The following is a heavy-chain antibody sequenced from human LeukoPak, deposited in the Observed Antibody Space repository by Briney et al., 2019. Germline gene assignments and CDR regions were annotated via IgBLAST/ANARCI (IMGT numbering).Heavy chain of an antibody. J-gene: IGHJ4*02. CDR1: EFSVGSNY. V-gene: IGHV3-23*01. CDR3: AKGIAARWGPNDY. CDR2: ISGSGGST. Sequence: GGSLRLSCAASEFSVGSNYMTWVRQAPGKGLEWVSAISGSGGSTYYADSVKGRFTISRDNSKNTLYLQMNSLRAEDTAVYYCAKGIAARWGPNDYWGQGTLVTVSS. D-gene: IGHD6-6*01.